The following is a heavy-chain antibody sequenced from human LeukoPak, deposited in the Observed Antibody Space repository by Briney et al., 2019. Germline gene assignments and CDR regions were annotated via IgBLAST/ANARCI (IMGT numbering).Heavy chain of an antibody. Sequence: SQTLSLTCTVSGGSISSGSYYWSWIRQPAGKGLEWIGRIYTSGSTNYNPSLKSRVTISVDTSKNQFSLKLSSVTAADTAVYYCARDPLRYFDWLGMDVWGKGTTVTVS. CDR1: GGSISSGSYY. D-gene: IGHD3-9*01. CDR3: ARDPLRYFDWLGMDV. J-gene: IGHJ6*03. V-gene: IGHV4-61*02. CDR2: IYTSGST.